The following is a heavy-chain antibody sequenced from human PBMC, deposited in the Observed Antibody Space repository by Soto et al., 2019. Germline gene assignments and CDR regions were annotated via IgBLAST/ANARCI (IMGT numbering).Heavy chain of an antibody. D-gene: IGHD3-22*01. CDR2: IIPIFGTA. Sequence: QVQLVQSGAEVKKPGSSVKVSCKASGGTFSSYAISWVRQAPGQGLEWMGGIIPIFGTANYAQKFQGRVTITADESTSTADRELSSLRSEDTAVYYCARGYYDSSGYPAHLDYWGQGTLVTVSS. V-gene: IGHV1-69*01. CDR3: ARGYYDSSGYPAHLDY. J-gene: IGHJ4*02. CDR1: GGTFSSYA.